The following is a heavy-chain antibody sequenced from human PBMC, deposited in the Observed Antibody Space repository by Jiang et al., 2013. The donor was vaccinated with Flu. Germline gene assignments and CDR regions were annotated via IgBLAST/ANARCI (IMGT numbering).Heavy chain of an antibody. Sequence: PGLVKPSQTLSLTCVISGDSVFNNNAAWNWVRQSPSRGLEWLGRTFYRSKWYNDYAVSVKSRITISPDTSNNQFSLHLNSVTPEDSAVYYCVRDNLGISSPLDYWGQGILVTVSS. CDR1: GDSVFNNNAA. J-gene: IGHJ4*02. CDR2: TFYRSKWYN. V-gene: IGHV6-1*01. D-gene: IGHD1-14*01. CDR3: VRDNLGISSPLDY.